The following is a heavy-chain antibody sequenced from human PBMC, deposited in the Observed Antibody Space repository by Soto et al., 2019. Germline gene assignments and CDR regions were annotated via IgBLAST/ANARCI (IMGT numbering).Heavy chain of an antibody. CDR2: IGTAGDT. J-gene: IGHJ6*03. CDR1: GFIFSAYD. CDR3: VRASSYGPPPYYFYYIGV. D-gene: IGHD5-18*01. Sequence: PGGSLRLSCAASGFIFSAYDMHWVRQATGKGLEWVSAIGTAGDTYYPGSVKGRFTVSRENAKNSLYLQMNSLTVGDTAVYYCVRASSYGPPPYYFYYIGVWGKGTTVTVSS. V-gene: IGHV3-13*01.